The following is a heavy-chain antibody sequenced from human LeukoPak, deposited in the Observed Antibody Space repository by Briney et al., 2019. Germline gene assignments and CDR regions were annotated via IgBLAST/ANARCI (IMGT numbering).Heavy chain of an antibody. D-gene: IGHD2-15*01. V-gene: IGHV3-74*01. CDR1: GFTFSSYW. CDR2: INSDGSST. CDR3: ARGYCSGGSCYAGVVY. Sequence: QSGGSLRLSCAASGFTFSSYWMHWVRQAPGKGLVWVSRINSDGSSTSYADSVKGRFTISRDNAKNTLYLQMNSLRAEDTAVYYCARGYCSGGSCYAGVVYWGQGTLVTVSS. J-gene: IGHJ4*02.